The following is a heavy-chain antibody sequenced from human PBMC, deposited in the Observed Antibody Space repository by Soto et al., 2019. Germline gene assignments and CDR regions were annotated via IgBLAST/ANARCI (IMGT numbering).Heavy chain of an antibody. V-gene: IGHV3-9*01. D-gene: IGHD2-2*01. J-gene: IGHJ6*03. CDR1: GFTFAVYA. Sequence: GGSLRLSCGAPGFTFAVYAMHWVRQAPGQGLEWVSGISWNSGSIGYADSVKGRFTISRDNAKNSLYLQMNSLRAEDTALYYSAKDMLTYCSSTSGYLGDAYMDVWGKGTTVTVSS. CDR3: AKDMLTYCSSTSGYLGDAYMDV. CDR2: ISWNSGSI.